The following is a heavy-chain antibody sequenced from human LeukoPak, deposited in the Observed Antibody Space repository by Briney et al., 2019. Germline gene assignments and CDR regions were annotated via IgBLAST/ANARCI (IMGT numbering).Heavy chain of an antibody. CDR1: GGTFSSYA. J-gene: IGHJ3*02. CDR2: IIPIFGTA. D-gene: IGHD3-22*01. Sequence: SVKVSCKASGGTFSSYAISWVRQAPGQGLEWMGGIIPIFGTANYAQKFQGRVTITADESTSTAYMELSSLRSEDAAVYYCWGNYDSSGYYYPDAFDIWGQGTMVTVSS. CDR3: WGNYDSSGYYYPDAFDI. V-gene: IGHV1-69*13.